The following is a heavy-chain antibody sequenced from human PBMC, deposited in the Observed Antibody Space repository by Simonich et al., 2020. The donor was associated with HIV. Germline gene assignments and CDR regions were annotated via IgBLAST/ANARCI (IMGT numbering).Heavy chain of an antibody. CDR3: ARHSASYDSSGRRYFDL. Sequence: QVQLQQWGAGLLKPSETLSLTCAVYGGSFSGYYWSWIRQPPGKGLGWIGEINHSGSTNYNPSLKSRGTISLDTSKNQFSLKLSSVTAADTAVYYCARHSASYDSSGRRYFDLWGRGTLVTVFS. CDR1: GGSFSGYY. CDR2: INHSGST. D-gene: IGHD3-22*01. J-gene: IGHJ2*01. V-gene: IGHV4-34*01.